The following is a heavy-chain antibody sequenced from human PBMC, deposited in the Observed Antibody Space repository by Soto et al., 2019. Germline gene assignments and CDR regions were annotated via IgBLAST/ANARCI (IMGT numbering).Heavy chain of an antibody. J-gene: IGHJ4*02. CDR2: IVVGSGNT. V-gene: IGHV1-58*01. CDR1: GFTFTSSS. Sequence: PVKVSCKASGFTFTSSSVQWVRQARGQRLEWIGWIVVGSGNTNYAQKFQERVTITRDMSTSTAYMELSSLRSEDTAVYYCAAPSSEELLLIDYWGQGTLVTVSS. D-gene: IGHD1-26*01. CDR3: AAPSSEELLLIDY.